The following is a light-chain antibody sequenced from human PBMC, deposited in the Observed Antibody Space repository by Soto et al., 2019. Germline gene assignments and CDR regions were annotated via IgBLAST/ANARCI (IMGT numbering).Light chain of an antibody. V-gene: IGLV1-40*01. J-gene: IGLJ2*01. CDR2: GNS. Sequence: QSVLTQPPSVSGAPGQRVTISCTGSSSNIGAGYDVHWYQQLPGTAPKLLIYGNSNRPSGVPDRFSGSKSGTSASLAITKLQAEDEADYYCQSYDSRRSVVFGGGTKLTFL. CDR1: SSNIGAGYD. CDR3: QSYDSRRSVV.